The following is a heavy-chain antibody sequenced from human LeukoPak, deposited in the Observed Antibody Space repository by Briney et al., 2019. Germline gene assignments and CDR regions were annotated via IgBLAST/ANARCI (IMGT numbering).Heavy chain of an antibody. Sequence: ASVKVSCKASGYTFTGYYMHWVRQAPGQGLEWMGWINPNSGGTNYAQKFQGRVTMTRDTSISTAYMELSRLRSDDTAVYYCARPGDYGSGSYGFDYWGQGTLVTVSS. V-gene: IGHV1-2*02. CDR1: GYTFTGYY. CDR2: INPNSGGT. J-gene: IGHJ4*02. D-gene: IGHD3-10*01. CDR3: ARPGDYGSGSYGFDY.